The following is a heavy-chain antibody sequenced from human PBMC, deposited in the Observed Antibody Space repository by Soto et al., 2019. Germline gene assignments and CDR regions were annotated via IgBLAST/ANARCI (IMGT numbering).Heavy chain of an antibody. Sequence: ASVKVSCKASGYTFINYYIHWVRQAPGQGLEWMGVINPNGGSTVYAQKFQGRVTLTRDTSTSTVYVELSSLRSDDTAVYFCVRATAARQRDYSYLYYLHIWGKGTTVTASS. J-gene: IGHJ6*03. CDR1: GYTFINYY. V-gene: IGHV1-46*03. D-gene: IGHD6-6*01. CDR2: INPNGGST. CDR3: VRATAARQRDYSYLYYLHI.